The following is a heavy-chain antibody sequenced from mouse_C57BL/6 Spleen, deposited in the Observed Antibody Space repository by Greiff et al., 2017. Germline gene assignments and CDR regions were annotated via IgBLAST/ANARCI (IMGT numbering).Heavy chain of an antibody. V-gene: IGHV5-17*01. Sequence: EVQLVESGGGLVKPGGSLKLSCAASGFTFSDYGMHWVRQAPEKGLEWVAYISSGSSTINYADTVKGRFTLSRDNAKNTLFLQMTSLRSEDTAMYYCARRTVVATTDAMDYWGQGTSVTVSS. CDR1: GFTFSDYG. CDR3: ARRTVVATTDAMDY. CDR2: ISSGSSTI. J-gene: IGHJ4*01. D-gene: IGHD1-1*01.